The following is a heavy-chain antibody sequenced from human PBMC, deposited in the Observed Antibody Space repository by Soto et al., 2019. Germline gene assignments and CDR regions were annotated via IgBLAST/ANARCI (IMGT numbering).Heavy chain of an antibody. J-gene: IGHJ4*02. CDR3: ARGRGFRLVGVPLDS. CDR2: ISHGGRA. CDR1: GFSIQTSYF. D-gene: IGHD3-10*01. V-gene: IGHV4-38-2*01. Sequence: SETLSLTCGVSGFSIQTSYFWGWIRQPPGKGLEWIGLISHGGRAISHPSFASRATTSLDTTNNAFSLTLKSVTAADTAVYYCARGRGFRLVGVPLDSWGQGTLVTVSS.